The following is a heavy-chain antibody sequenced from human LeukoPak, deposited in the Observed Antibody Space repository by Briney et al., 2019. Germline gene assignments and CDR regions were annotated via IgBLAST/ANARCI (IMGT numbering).Heavy chain of an antibody. J-gene: IGHJ5*02. Sequence: ASVKVSCKASGYTFTNYDIHWVRQAPGQGLEWMGIINPSGGSTTYAQRFQGRITMTTDTSTTTVYMELSSLRSEDTALYYCARDRSSRYSSSEGCFEPWGQGTLVTVSS. V-gene: IGHV1-46*01. CDR3: ARDRSSRYSSSEGCFEP. CDR2: INPSGGST. D-gene: IGHD6-13*01. CDR1: GYTFTNYD.